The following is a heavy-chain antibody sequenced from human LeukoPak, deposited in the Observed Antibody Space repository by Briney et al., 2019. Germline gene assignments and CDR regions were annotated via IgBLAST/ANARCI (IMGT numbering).Heavy chain of an antibody. CDR2: IFFCGSA. CDR3: TRENGAFSPLGY. Sequence: SETLSLTCPVSGGSISSYYWSWIRQPPRKELQLHGYIFFCGSADYTPSPQTRVTIALDPATDQLCLKLSSVSAAETDVYYCTRENGAFSPLGYWGQGTLVTVSS. CDR1: GGSISSYY. V-gene: IGHV4-59*01. D-gene: IGHD2-8*01. J-gene: IGHJ4*02.